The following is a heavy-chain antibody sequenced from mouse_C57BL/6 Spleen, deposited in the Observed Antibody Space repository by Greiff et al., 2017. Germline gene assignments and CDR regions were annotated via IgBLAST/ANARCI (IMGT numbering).Heavy chain of an antibody. J-gene: IGHJ3*01. V-gene: IGHV3-6*01. Sequence: EVKLQESGPGLVKPSQSLSLTCSVTGYSITSGYYWNWIRQFPGNKLEWMGYISYDGSNNYNPSLKNRISITRDTSKNQFFLKLNSVTTEDTATYYCARDYSNYEGFAYWGQGTLVTVSA. D-gene: IGHD2-5*01. CDR2: ISYDGSN. CDR3: ARDYSNYEGFAY. CDR1: GYSITSGYY.